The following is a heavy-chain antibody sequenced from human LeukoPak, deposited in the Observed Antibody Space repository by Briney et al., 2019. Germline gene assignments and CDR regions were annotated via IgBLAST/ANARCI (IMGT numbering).Heavy chain of an antibody. CDR2: IYYSGST. D-gene: IGHD3-22*01. CDR1: GGSISSGGYF. CDR3: TRDGPRSSGYPDS. V-gene: IGHV4-31*03. J-gene: IGHJ4*02. Sequence: PSETLSLTCPVSGGSISSGGYFWSWIRQHPGKGLEWIGYIYYSGSTYYNLSLKSRVTISVDTSKNQFSLKLSSVTAADTAVYYCTRDGPRSSGYPDSWGQGTLVTVSS.